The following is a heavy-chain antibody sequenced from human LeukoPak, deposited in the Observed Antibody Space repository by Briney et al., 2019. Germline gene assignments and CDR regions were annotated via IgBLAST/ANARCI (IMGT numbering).Heavy chain of an antibody. CDR1: GFTVSSNY. Sequence: PGGSLRLSCAASGFTVSSNYMSWVRQAPGKGLEWVSVIYSGGGTDYADSVKGQFTISRDNSKNTLYLQMNSLRAEDTAVYYCARAVGVTAIHNAFDIWGQGTMVTVSS. V-gene: IGHV3-66*02. D-gene: IGHD2-21*02. CDR2: IYSGGGT. CDR3: ARAVGVTAIHNAFDI. J-gene: IGHJ3*02.